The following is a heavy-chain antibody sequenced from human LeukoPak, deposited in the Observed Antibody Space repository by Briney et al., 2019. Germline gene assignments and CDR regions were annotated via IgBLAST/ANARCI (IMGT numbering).Heavy chain of an antibody. J-gene: IGHJ4*02. Sequence: GGSPRLSCAASGFTFTDYPVGWVRQAPGQGLEWASTISASGSTTYYADPVRGRFTISRDNSKNTLSLQMSSLRAEDTAVYYCAKARTPYNSGFDYWGQGTLVAVSS. CDR3: AKARTPYNSGFDY. D-gene: IGHD6-19*01. V-gene: IGHV3-23*01. CDR2: ISASGSTT. CDR1: GFTFTDYP.